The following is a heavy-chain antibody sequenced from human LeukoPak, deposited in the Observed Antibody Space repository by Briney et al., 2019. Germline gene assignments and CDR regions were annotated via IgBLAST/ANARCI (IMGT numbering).Heavy chain of an antibody. CDR3: ARRYYDSSIYYPWAFDI. V-gene: IGHV4-4*07. J-gene: IGHJ3*02. Sequence: SETLSLTCTVSGGSISSYYWSWIRQPAGKGLEWIGRLYTSGSTNYNPSLKSRVTMSVDTSKNQFSLKLSSVTAADTAVYYRARRYYDSSIYYPWAFDIWGQGTMVIVSS. CDR2: LYTSGST. D-gene: IGHD3-22*01. CDR1: GGSISSYY.